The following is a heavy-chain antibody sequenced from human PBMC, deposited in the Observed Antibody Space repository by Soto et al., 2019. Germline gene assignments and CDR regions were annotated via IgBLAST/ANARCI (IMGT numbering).Heavy chain of an antibody. D-gene: IGHD4-4*01. CDR2: IRSKANSYAT. Sequence: GSLRLSCAASGFTFSGSAMHWVRQASGKGLEWVGRIRSKANSYATGYAASVKARFTISRDDSKNTAYLQMNSLKTEDTAVYYCTRQRHGNYSNCYYYYGMDVWGQGTTVTVSS. J-gene: IGHJ6*02. CDR3: TRQRHGNYSNCYYYYGMDV. V-gene: IGHV3-73*01. CDR1: GFTFSGSA.